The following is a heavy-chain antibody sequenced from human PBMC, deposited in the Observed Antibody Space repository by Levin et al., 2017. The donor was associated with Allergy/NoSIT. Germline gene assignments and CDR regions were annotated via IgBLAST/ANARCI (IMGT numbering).Heavy chain of an antibody. CDR1: GFTITHFW. CDR2: IKPDGSEK. J-gene: IGHJ4*02. V-gene: IGHV3-7*01. CDR3: ARDRGGVWGAMDF. D-gene: IGHD3-16*01. Sequence: GGSLRLSCTASGFTITHFWMSWVRHVPGKGLEWVANIKPDGSEKDYVESVQGRFTISRDNAKNALFLQMNNVRAEDTAVYYCARDRGGVWGAMDFWGQGTLVTVSS.